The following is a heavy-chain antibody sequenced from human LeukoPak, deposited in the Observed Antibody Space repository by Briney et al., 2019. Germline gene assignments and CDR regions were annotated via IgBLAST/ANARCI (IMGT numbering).Heavy chain of an antibody. J-gene: IGHJ5*02. CDR3: ARGRAGRQSWVEFDL. CDR2: ISADGAT. V-gene: IGHV3-66*02. D-gene: IGHD3-10*01. CDR1: GFTVSTTL. Sequence: PGGPLRLSCIVSGFTVSTTLMDWVRQAPGKGPEWVSLISADGATVYADSVKGRFTISRDISKNMVYLQMNSLRAEDSAVYYCARGRAGRQSWVEFDLWGRGTLVTVSS.